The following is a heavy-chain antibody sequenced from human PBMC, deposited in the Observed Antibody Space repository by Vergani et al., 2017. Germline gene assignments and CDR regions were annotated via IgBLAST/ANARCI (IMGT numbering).Heavy chain of an antibody. CDR2: FDPEHGEV. D-gene: IGHD3-22*01. V-gene: IGHV1-24*01. J-gene: IGHJ4*02. CDR1: GYSLTELT. CDR3: TIRTDYYDSSCYYLDY. Sequence: QVQLVQSGSEVRKPGASVKVSCQVSGYSLTELTIHWVRQAPGKGLEWMGGFDPEHGEVTFAHHIQGRVTMTEDRSTDTAYMVLSILRPEDTALYYCTIRTDYYDSSCYYLDYWGQGTLVTVSS.